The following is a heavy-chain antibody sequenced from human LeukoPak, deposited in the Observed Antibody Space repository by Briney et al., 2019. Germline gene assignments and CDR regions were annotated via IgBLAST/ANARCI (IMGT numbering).Heavy chain of an antibody. V-gene: IGHV3-21*01. D-gene: IGHD5-24*01. CDR1: GFTFSSYS. J-gene: IGHJ5*02. Sequence: GGSLRLSCAASGFTFSSYSMNWVRQAPGKGLEWVSSISSSSSYIYYADSGKGRFIISRDNAKNSLYLQMNSLRAEDTAVYYCARLPYGRDVEMATLSWGQGTLVTVSS. CDR3: ARLPYGRDVEMATLS. CDR2: ISSSSSYI.